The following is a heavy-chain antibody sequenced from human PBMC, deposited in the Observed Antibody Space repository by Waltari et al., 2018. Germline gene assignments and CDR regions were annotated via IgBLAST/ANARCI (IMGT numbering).Heavy chain of an antibody. D-gene: IGHD1-1*01. CDR2: VRSNGDGGKT. CDR1: GCSFPNAW. Sequence: EVQLVESGGGLVQPGGSLRLSCVGTGCSFPNAWMSWVRQAPGRGLEWVGRVRSNGDGGKTDYAAPLRDRFTVSRDDSKNTVCLQMNSLKTDDTAVYYCTTGPERSWTTFDIWGQGTTVTVSS. V-gene: IGHV3-15*01. J-gene: IGHJ3*02. CDR3: TTGPERSWTTFDI.